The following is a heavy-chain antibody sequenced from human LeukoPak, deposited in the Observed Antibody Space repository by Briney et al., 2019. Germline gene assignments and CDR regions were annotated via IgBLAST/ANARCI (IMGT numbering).Heavy chain of an antibody. CDR2: IYYSGST. J-gene: IGHJ5*02. D-gene: IGHD3-22*01. CDR3: ARGGANYYYSSGYSRDWFDP. Sequence: PSETLSLTCTVSGGPISGSSYYWGWNRQPPGKGLEWIGSIYYSGSTYYNPSLKSRVTISVDTSKNQFSLKLSSVTAADTAVYYCARGGANYYYSSGYSRDWFDPWGQGTLVTVSS. V-gene: IGHV4-39*07. CDR1: GGPISGSSYY.